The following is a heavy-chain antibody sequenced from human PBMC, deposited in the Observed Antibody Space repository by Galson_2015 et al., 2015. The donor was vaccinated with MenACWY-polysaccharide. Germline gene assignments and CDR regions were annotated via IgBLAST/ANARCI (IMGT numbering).Heavy chain of an antibody. V-gene: IGHV2-70*01. CDR2: IDWDDDK. Sequence: PALVKPTQTLTLTCTFSGFSLSNSGTCVTWIRQPPGKALEWLALIDWDDDKYYTTSLGTRLSISKDTSTNQVVLTMTNMGPEDTATYYCARGRFFTHEYNMDVWGQGTTVTVSS. CDR1: GFSLSNSGTC. CDR3: ARGRFFTHEYNMDV. D-gene: IGHD3-3*01. J-gene: IGHJ6*02.